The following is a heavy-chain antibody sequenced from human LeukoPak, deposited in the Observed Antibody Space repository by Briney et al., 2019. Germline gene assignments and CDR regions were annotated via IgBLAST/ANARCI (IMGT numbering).Heavy chain of an antibody. CDR3: ARGYYDSSGYSNAFDI. D-gene: IGHD3-22*01. CDR1: GVSISSFY. V-gene: IGHV4-59*01. CDR2: IHYSGST. Sequence: PSETLSLTCSVSGVSISSFYWSWIRQPPGKGLEWIGFIHYSGSTNYNPPLKSRVTMSVDTSKNQFSLQLSSVTAADTAVYYCARGYYDSSGYSNAFDIWGQGTMVAV. J-gene: IGHJ3*02.